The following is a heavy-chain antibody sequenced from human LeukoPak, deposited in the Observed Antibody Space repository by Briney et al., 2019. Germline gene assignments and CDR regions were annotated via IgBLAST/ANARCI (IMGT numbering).Heavy chain of an antibody. Sequence: ASVKVPCKVSGYTLTELSMHWVRQAPGKGLEWMGGFDPEDGETIYAQKFQGRVTMTEDTSTDTAYMELSSLRSEDTAVYYCATFGSGSGSYYNWFDPWGQGTLVTVSS. CDR3: ATFGSGSGSYYNWFDP. CDR2: FDPEDGET. D-gene: IGHD3-10*01. CDR1: GYTLTELS. J-gene: IGHJ5*02. V-gene: IGHV1-24*01.